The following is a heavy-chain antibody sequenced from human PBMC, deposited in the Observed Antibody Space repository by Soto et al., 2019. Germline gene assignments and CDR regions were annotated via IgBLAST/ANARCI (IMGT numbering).Heavy chain of an antibody. CDR1: GSTVSRYW. V-gene: IGHV3-7*04. J-gene: IGHJ4*02. CDR2: INQDGSEK. CDR3: WRGVGEAY. D-gene: IGHD1-26*01. Sequence: EVHLVESGGGLVQTGGSLRLSCAAFGSTVSRYWMHWVRQAPGKGLEWVAHINQDGSEKYYVDSVKGRFTISRDKAKKPLYLQTTGLHRADALMDDWWRGVGEAYWGQGTLVTVSS.